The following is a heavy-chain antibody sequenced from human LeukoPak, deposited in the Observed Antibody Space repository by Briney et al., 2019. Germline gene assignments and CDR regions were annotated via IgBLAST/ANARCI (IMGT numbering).Heavy chain of an antibody. Sequence: PGGSLRLSCAASGFTFISYWLTWVRQGPGKGLEWVANIKQDGSEKYYVGSVKGRFTISRDNAKNSLYLQMNSLRAEDTAVYYCAGVQRGYSYNPLGYYYYYMDVWGKGTTVTVSS. CDR2: IKQDGSEK. CDR1: GFTFISYW. D-gene: IGHD5-18*01. CDR3: AGVQRGYSYNPLGYYYYYMDV. J-gene: IGHJ6*03. V-gene: IGHV3-7*01.